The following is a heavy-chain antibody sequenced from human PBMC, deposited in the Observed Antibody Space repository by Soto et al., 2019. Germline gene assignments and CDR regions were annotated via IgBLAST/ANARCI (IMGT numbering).Heavy chain of an antibody. V-gene: IGHV3-21*01. CDR1: GFTFSSYS. CDR3: ARRARPDFYYMDV. Sequence: PGGSLRLSCAASGFTFSSYSMNWVRQAPGKGLEWVSSISSSSSDTYYADSVQGRFTISRDNSKNTLYLQMSSLRPEDMAVYYCARRARPDFYYMDVWGKGTTVTVSS. CDR2: ISSSSSDT. D-gene: IGHD6-6*01. J-gene: IGHJ6*03.